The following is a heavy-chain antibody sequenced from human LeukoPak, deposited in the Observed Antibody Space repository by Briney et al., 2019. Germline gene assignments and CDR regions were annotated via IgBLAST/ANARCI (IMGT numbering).Heavy chain of an antibody. V-gene: IGHV4-59*01. J-gene: IGHJ6*02. CDR2: IHYSGST. Sequence: SETLSLTCTVSGGSISSYYWSWIRQPPGKGLEWIGYIHYSGSTNYNPSLKSRVTISVDTSKNQLSLKLSSVTAADTAVYYCARDPGQNYGMDVWGQGTTVTVSS. CDR3: ARDPGQNYGMDV. CDR1: GGSISSYY.